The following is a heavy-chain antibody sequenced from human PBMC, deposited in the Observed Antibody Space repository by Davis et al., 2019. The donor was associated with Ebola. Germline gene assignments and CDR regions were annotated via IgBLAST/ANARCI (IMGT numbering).Heavy chain of an antibody. V-gene: IGHV3-48*03. J-gene: IGHJ6*02. D-gene: IGHD2-15*01. CDR3: ARYCVVVVAAMVGYYGMDV. CDR2: ISSSGSTI. Sequence: GGSLRLSCAASGFTFSGSAMNWVRQAPGKGLEWVSYISSSGSTIYYADSVKGRFTISRDNAKNSLYLQMNSLRAEDTAVYYCARYCVVVVAAMVGYYGMDVWGQGTTVTVSS. CDR1: GFTFSGSA.